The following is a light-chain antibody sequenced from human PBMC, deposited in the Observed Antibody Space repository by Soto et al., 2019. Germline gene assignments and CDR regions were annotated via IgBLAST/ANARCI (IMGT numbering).Light chain of an antibody. CDR1: QDISNY. V-gene: IGKV1-33*01. Sequence: DIQMTQSPSSLSASVGDRVTITCQASQDISNYLNWYQQKPGKAPKLLIYDASTLEPGVPSRFSGSGYGTDFTFTISSLQPADIATYYCQHYESLPLTFGPGTKVDI. CDR3: QHYESLPLT. J-gene: IGKJ3*01. CDR2: DAS.